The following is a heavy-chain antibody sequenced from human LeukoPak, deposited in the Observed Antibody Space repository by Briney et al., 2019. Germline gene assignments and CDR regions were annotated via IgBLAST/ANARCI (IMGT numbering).Heavy chain of an antibody. Sequence: ASVKVSCKASGYTLTGYYMHWVRQAPGQGLEWMGWINPNSGGTNYAQKFQGRVTMTRDTSISTAYTELGRLRSDDTAVYYCAMSIAAAGKEIYFDYWGQGTLVTVSS. J-gene: IGHJ4*02. V-gene: IGHV1-2*02. CDR3: AMSIAAAGKEIYFDY. D-gene: IGHD6-13*01. CDR2: INPNSGGT. CDR1: GYTLTGYY.